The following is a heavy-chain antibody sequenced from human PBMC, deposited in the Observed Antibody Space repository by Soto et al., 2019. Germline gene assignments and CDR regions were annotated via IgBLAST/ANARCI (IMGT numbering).Heavy chain of an antibody. Sequence: EVQLVESGGGVVRPGGSLRLSCAASGFTFDDYGMSWVREAPGKGLEWVAGVNWHGGSTGYADSVKGRFTISRDNAKNSLYLQMSSLRAEDTALYHCARSNYYNDFWSPYDYWGQGTLVTVPS. CDR3: ARSNYYNDFWSPYDY. CDR2: VNWHGGST. CDR1: GFTFDDYG. D-gene: IGHD3-3*01. J-gene: IGHJ4*02. V-gene: IGHV3-20*01.